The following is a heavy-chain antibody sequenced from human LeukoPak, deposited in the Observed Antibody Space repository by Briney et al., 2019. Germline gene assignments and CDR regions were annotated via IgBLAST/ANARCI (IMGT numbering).Heavy chain of an antibody. V-gene: IGHV1-2*02. CDR2: INPNSGGT. CDR3: ARVMVRGVTSFDP. D-gene: IGHD3-10*01. CDR1: GYTFTGYY. Sequence: ASVNVSCKASGYTFTGYYMHWVRQAPGQGLEWMGWINPNSGGTNYAQKFQGRVTMTRDTSISRAYMELSRLRSDDTAVYYCARVMVRGVTSFDPWGQGTLVTVSS. J-gene: IGHJ5*02.